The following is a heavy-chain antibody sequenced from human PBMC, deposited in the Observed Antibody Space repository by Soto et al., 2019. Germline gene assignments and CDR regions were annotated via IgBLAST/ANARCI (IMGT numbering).Heavy chain of an antibody. V-gene: IGHV3-30-3*01. J-gene: IGHJ3*02. CDR1: GFTFSSYA. CDR3: ARDSPPIAVAGTRGAFDI. CDR2: ISYDGSNK. D-gene: IGHD6-19*01. Sequence: PGGSLRLSCAASGFTFSSYAMHWVRQAPGKGLEWVAVISYDGSNKYYADSVKGRFTISRDNSKNTLYLQMNSLRDEDTAVYYCARDSPPIAVAGTRGAFDIWGQGTMVTVSS.